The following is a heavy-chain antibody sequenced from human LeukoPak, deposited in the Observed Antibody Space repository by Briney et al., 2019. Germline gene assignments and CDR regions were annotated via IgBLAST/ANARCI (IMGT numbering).Heavy chain of an antibody. Sequence: ASVKVSCKASGGTFSSYAISWVRQAPGQGVEWMGRIIPILGIANYAQKFQGRVTITADKSTSTAYMELSSLRPEDTAVYYCARADTAMVKNYWGQGTLVTVSS. V-gene: IGHV1-69*04. CDR3: ARADTAMVKNY. CDR1: GGTFSSYA. D-gene: IGHD5-18*01. J-gene: IGHJ4*02. CDR2: IIPILGIA.